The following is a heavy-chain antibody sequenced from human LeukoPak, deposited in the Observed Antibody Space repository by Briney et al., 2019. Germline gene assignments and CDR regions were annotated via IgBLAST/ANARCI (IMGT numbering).Heavy chain of an antibody. CDR2: ISGSGGAT. CDR1: GFTFSNCV. J-gene: IGHJ4*02. CDR3: ARRSTSGSYWGDFDY. D-gene: IGHD1-26*01. V-gene: IGHV3-23*01. Sequence: GGSLRLSCAVSGFTFSNCVMNWVRQAPGKRLEWVSTISGSGGATYYADSVKGRFTISRDNSKNTLYLQMNSLRVEDTAVYYCARRSTSGSYWGDFDYWGQGTLVTVSS.